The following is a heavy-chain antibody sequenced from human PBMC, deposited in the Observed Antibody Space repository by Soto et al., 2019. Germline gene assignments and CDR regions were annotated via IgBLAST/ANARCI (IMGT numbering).Heavy chain of an antibody. J-gene: IGHJ4*02. CDR3: VRRVSGSYDY. D-gene: IGHD1-26*01. V-gene: IGHV3-64*01. CDR1: GFTFNNYD. Sequence: EVQLAESGGNMVQPGGSLRLSCVASGFTFNNYDMHWVRQAPGKGLEYVSSISSNGGTTYYGNSVKGRFTTSRDNSKNTLYLQMGSLRPEDMAVYYCVRRVSGSYDYWGQGTLVTVSS. CDR2: ISSNGGTT.